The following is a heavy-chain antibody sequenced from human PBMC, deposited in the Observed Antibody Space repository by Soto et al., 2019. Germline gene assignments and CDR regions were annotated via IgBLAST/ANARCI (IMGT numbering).Heavy chain of an antibody. Sequence: GASLRLSCAASGFIFSSYTMNWVRQAPGKGLECISYISSSSSTMYYADSVKGRFTISRDNAKNSLYLQMNSLRDEDTAVYYCASSVGVGAATSYDYWGQGTLVTVSS. CDR1: GFIFSSYT. CDR3: ASSVGVGAATSYDY. J-gene: IGHJ4*02. D-gene: IGHD1-26*01. V-gene: IGHV3-48*02. CDR2: ISSSSSTM.